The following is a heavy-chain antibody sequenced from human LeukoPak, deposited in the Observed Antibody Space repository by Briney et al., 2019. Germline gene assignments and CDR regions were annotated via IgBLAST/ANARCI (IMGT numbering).Heavy chain of an antibody. CDR2: IXYSGST. J-gene: IGHJ3*02. Sequence: PSETLSLTCTVSGGSISSGGYYWSWIRQHPGRGLEWIGYIXYSGSTYYNPSLKSRVTISVDTAKNQFSLKLSSVTAADTAVYYCARRPERITMVRGVIMLDDAFDIWGQGTMVTVSS. CDR1: GGSISSGGYY. D-gene: IGHD3-10*01. CDR3: ARRPERITMVRGVIMLDDAFDI. V-gene: IGHV4-31*03.